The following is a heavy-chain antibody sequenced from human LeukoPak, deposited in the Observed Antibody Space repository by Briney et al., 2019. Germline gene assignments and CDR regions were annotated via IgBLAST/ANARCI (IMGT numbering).Heavy chain of an antibody. CDR2: ISGSGIST. Sequence: GGSPRLSCAGSGFTFSNYAMSWVRQAPGKGLDWVSAISGSGISTYYADSVKGRFTISRDNSKNTLYLQMNSLRAEDTAIYYCASHCSSTSCYYYWGQGTLVTVSS. J-gene: IGHJ4*02. CDR3: ASHCSSTSCYYY. V-gene: IGHV3-23*01. D-gene: IGHD2-2*01. CDR1: GFTFSNYA.